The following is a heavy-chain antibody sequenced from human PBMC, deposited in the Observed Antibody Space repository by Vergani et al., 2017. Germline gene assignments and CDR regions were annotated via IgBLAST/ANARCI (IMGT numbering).Heavy chain of an antibody. V-gene: IGHV4-34*11. D-gene: IGHD3-10*01. Sequence: QVQLQQWGAGLLKPSETLSLTCAVYGGSFSGYYWSWIRQPPGKGLEWIGYIYYSGSTNYNPSLKSRVTISVDTSKNQFSLKLSSVTAADTAVYYCATLGGYYYGSGSYYNKDYWGQGTLVTVSS. CDR1: GGSFSGYY. J-gene: IGHJ4*02. CDR3: ATLGGYYYGSGSYYNKDY. CDR2: IYYSGST.